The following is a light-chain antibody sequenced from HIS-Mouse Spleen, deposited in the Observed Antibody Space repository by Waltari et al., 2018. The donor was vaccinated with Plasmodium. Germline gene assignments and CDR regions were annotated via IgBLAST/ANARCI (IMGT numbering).Light chain of an antibody. V-gene: IGLV3-10*01. J-gene: IGLJ3*02. Sequence: SYELPQQPSASVSPGQKARITCSGGAMPKQYAYLYQPKSGQAPALVINEDSKRAPGMRERVSGSSSGTMATLTISGAQVEDEADYYCYSTDSSGNHRVFGGGTKLTVL. CDR1: AMPKQY. CDR2: EDS. CDR3: YSTDSSGNHRV.